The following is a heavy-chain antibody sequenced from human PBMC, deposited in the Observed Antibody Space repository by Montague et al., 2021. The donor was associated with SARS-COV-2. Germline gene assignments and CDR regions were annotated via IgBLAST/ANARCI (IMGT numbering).Heavy chain of an antibody. CDR2: INHSGTS. CDR3: ARGRSTQVRGVIFTSYYYYYYGIDV. V-gene: IGHV4-34*01. Sequence: SETLSLTCAVYGGSFTENFWTWIRQPPGKGLEWIGEINHSGTSNYNASLRSRVTISIDTAKNQFSLRLSALAAADTAVYYCARGRSTQVRGVIFTSYYYYYYGIDVWGQGTTVTVSS. CDR1: GGSFTENF. J-gene: IGHJ6*02. D-gene: IGHD3-10*01.